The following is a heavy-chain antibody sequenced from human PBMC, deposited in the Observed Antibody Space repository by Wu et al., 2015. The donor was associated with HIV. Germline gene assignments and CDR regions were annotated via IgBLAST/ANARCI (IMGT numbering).Heavy chain of an antibody. CDR3: SSEHGH. D-gene: IGHD5-24*01. J-gene: IGHJ4*02. Sequence: QVQLVQSGAEVKKPGASVKVSCKASRYTFTDHYIHWVRQAPGQGLEWMGWINPKNGVTRYTQKFQDWVTLTRDTSISTAYMEVNALGSDDTAVFYCSSEHGHWGQGTLVTVSS. CDR2: INPKNGVT. V-gene: IGHV1-2*04. CDR1: RYTFTDHY.